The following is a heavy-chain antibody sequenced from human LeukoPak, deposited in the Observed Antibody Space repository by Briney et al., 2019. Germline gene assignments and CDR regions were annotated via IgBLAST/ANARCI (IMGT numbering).Heavy chain of an antibody. D-gene: IGHD3-22*01. Sequence: PGGSLRLSCAASGFILSDYDMSWIRLAPGKGLEWVAYISTNDRTTYYADSVKGRFTISRDNAKNSLYLQMNSLRAEDTAVYYCARESYSSGYYYDYWGQGTLVTVSS. J-gene: IGHJ4*02. V-gene: IGHV3-11*04. CDR3: ARESYSSGYYYDY. CDR1: GFILSDYD. CDR2: ISTNDRTT.